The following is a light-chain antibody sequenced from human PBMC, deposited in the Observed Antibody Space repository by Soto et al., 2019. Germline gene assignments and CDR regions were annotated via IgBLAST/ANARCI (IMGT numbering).Light chain of an antibody. Sequence: ETVMTQSPATLSVSPGERATLSCRASQSISSNLAWYQQKPGQAPRLLIYGASTRATGIPARFSGSGSGTEFTLTISSLQSEDVAVYYCQQYYIWPLTFGGGTKVEIK. CDR3: QQYYIWPLT. CDR1: QSISSN. V-gene: IGKV3D-15*01. J-gene: IGKJ4*01. CDR2: GAS.